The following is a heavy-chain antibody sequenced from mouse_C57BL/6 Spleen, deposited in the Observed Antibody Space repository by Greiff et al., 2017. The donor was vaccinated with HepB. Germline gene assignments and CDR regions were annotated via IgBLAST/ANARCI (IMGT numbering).Heavy chain of an antibody. J-gene: IGHJ4*01. CDR2: ISDGGSYT. D-gene: IGHD4-1*01. V-gene: IGHV5-4*01. CDR3: ARESGKDYAMDY. Sequence: EVKVVESGGGLVKPGGSLKLSCAASGFTFSSYAMSWVRQTPEKRLEWVATISDGGSYTYYPDNVKGRFTISRDNAKNNLYLQMSHLKSEDTAMYYCARESGKDYAMDYWGQGTSVTVSS. CDR1: GFTFSSYA.